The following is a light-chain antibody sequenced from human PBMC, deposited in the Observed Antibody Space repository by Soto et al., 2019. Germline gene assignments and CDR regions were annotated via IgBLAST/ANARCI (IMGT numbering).Light chain of an antibody. CDR1: QSVTSK. J-gene: IGKJ4*01. CDR3: QQYNNWPVT. V-gene: IGKV3-15*01. CDR2: GAS. Sequence: EIVMTQSPATLSVSPGERVTFSCRASQSVTSKLAWYQHKPGHAPRLLIHGASTGATGIPARFSGSGSGTECTLTINSVQYEDFAIYYCQQYNNWPVTFGGGTKVEIK.